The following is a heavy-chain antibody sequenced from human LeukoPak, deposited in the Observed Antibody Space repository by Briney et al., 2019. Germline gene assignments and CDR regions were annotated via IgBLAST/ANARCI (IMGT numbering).Heavy chain of an antibody. V-gene: IGHV4-39*07. CDR1: AGSISSDSYY. Sequence: PSETLSLTCTVSAGSISSDSYYWGWIRQPPGKGLEWIGTIYYSGNTYYNPSLKSRLTISVDTSKNQFSLKLSSVTAADTAVYYCARYHYVWGSYRQYYFDYWGQGTLVTVSS. CDR2: IYYSGNT. D-gene: IGHD3-16*02. CDR3: ARYHYVWGSYRQYYFDY. J-gene: IGHJ4*02.